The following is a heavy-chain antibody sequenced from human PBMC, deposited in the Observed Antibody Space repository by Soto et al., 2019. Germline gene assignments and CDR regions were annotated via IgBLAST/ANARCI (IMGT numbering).Heavy chain of an antibody. Sequence: LRLSCAASGFTFSNAWMSWVRQAPGKGLEWVGRIKSKTDGGTTDYAAPVKGRFTISRDDSKNTLYLQMNSLKTEDTAVYYCTTGGVLLWSGEFYGMDVWGQGTTVTVSS. CDR3: TTGGVLLWSGEFYGMDV. CDR1: GFTFSNAW. J-gene: IGHJ6*02. V-gene: IGHV3-15*01. D-gene: IGHD3-10*01. CDR2: IKSKTDGGTT.